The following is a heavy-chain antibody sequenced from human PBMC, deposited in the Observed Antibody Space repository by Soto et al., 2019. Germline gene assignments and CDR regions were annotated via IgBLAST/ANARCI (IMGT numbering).Heavy chain of an antibody. CDR1: GGTFSSYT. CDR3: ARDDPSYSSSWDFYY. CDR2: IIPILGIA. J-gene: IGHJ4*02. V-gene: IGHV1-69*04. Sequence: SVKVSCKASGGTFSSYTISWVRQAPGQGLEWMGRIIPILGIANYAQKFQGRVTITADKSTSTAYMELSSLRSEDTAVYYCARDDPSYSSSWDFYYWGQGILVTVS. D-gene: IGHD6-13*01.